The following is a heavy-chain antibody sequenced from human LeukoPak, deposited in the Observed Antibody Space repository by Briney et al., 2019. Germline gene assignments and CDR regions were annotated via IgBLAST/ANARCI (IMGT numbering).Heavy chain of an antibody. CDR1: GGSISSYY. D-gene: IGHD3-22*01. CDR3: AKDSSGYLAWDY. V-gene: IGHV4-59*01. CDR2: IYYSGTT. Sequence: SETLSLTCTVSGGSISSYYWSWIRQPPGKGLEWIGYIYYSGTTNYNPSLKSRVTISVDTSKNQFSLKLSSVTAADTAVYYCAKDSSGYLAWDYWGQGTLVTVSS. J-gene: IGHJ4*02.